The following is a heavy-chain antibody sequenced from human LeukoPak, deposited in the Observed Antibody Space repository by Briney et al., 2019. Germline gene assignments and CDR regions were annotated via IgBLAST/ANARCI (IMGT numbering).Heavy chain of an antibody. CDR3: AREKLLAS. CDR2: ISSSSSTI. J-gene: IGHJ4*02. CDR1: GFTFSTYS. V-gene: IGHV3-48*01. Sequence: GGSLRLSCAVSGFTFSTYSMNWVRQAPGKGLEWVSYISSSSSTIYYADSVKGRFTTSRDNAKNSLYLQMNSLRADDTAVYYCAREKLLASWGQGTLVTVSS.